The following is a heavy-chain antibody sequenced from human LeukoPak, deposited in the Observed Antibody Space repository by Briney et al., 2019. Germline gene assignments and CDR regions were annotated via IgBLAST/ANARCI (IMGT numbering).Heavy chain of an antibody. CDR1: GASISSSY. J-gene: IGHJ4*02. CDR2: IYYSGST. D-gene: IGHD6-19*01. CDR3: ASSQSGSGWYFPYYFDY. V-gene: IGHV4-59*01. Sequence: PSETLSLTCTVSGASISSSYWSWIRQPPGKGLEWFAYIYYSGSTNYNPSLKSRVTISVDTSKNQFSLKLSSVTAADTAVYYCASSQSGSGWYFPYYFDYWGQGTLVTVSS.